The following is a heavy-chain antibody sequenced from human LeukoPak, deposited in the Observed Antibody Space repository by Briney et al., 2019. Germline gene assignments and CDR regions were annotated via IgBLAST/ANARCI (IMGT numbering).Heavy chain of an antibody. V-gene: IGHV1-2*02. D-gene: IGHD6-13*01. Sequence: ASVKVSCKASGYTFTGYYMHWVRQAPGQGLEWMGWINPNSGGTNYAQKFQGRVTMTRDTSISTAYMELSRLRSDDTAVYYCARDVAAAVDYYYYMDVWGKGTTVTVSS. J-gene: IGHJ6*03. CDR1: GYTFTGYY. CDR2: INPNSGGT. CDR3: ARDVAAAVDYYYYMDV.